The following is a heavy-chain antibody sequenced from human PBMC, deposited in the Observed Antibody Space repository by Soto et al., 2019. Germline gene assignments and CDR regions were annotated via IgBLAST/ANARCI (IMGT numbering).Heavy chain of an antibody. CDR2: ITTSSSYI. CDR1: GINHSGHS. D-gene: IGHD5-18*01. CDR3: AMSMRAFSYGNSDY. V-gene: IGHV3-21*01. J-gene: IGHJ4*02. Sequence: SQRLVWVDAGINHSGHSMILVRQAPGKRLDRVSSITTSSSYIYYADSVKCRFPIYRNKAKNSLFLQMNSLRADDTALYYCAMSMRAFSYGNSDYWGQGILV.